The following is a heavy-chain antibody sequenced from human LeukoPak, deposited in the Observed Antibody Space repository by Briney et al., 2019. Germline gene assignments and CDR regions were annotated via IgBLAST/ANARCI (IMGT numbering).Heavy chain of an antibody. CDR2: INPSNGDT. Sequence: ASVKVSCKASGYTFSGYYIHWVRQAPGQGLEWMAWINPSNGDTDYAQKFQGRVTMTRDTSINTAYMELTRLVSDDTAVYYCARVGSSGWYVHPTLDYWGQGTLVTVSS. V-gene: IGHV1-2*02. J-gene: IGHJ4*02. CDR1: GYTFSGYY. D-gene: IGHD6-19*01. CDR3: ARVGSSGWYVHPTLDY.